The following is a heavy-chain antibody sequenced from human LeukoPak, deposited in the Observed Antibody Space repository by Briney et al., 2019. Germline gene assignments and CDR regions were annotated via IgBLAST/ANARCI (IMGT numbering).Heavy chain of an antibody. CDR2: ISSSSSYI. CDR3: ARVFPCMSCCDY. V-gene: IGHV3-21*01. CDR1: GFTFSSYS. J-gene: IGHJ4*02. Sequence: NPGGSLRLSCAASGFTFSSYSMNWVRQAPGKGLEWVSSISSSSSYIYYADSVKGRFTISRDNAKNSLYLQMNSLRAEDTAVYYCARVFPCMSCCDYWGQGTLVTVFS. D-gene: IGHD2-8*01.